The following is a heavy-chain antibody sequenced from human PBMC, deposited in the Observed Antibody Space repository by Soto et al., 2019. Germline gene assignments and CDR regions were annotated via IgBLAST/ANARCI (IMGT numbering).Heavy chain of an antibody. Sequence: ASVKVSCKASGYTFTGYYMHWVRLAPGQGLEWMGWINPNSGGTNYAQKFQGRVTMTRDTSISTAYMELSRLRSDDTAVYYCAREGAGQLTYYYYGMDVWGQGTTDTVSS. V-gene: IGHV1-2*02. CDR3: AREGAGQLTYYYYGMDV. D-gene: IGHD2-2*01. J-gene: IGHJ6*02. CDR2: INPNSGGT. CDR1: GYTFTGYY.